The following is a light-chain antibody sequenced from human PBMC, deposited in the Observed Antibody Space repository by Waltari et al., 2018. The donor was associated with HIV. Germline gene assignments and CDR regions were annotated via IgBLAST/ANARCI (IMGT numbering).Light chain of an antibody. J-gene: IGLJ2*01. Sequence: SYDLTQPPSVSVSPGQPANITCSGDKLGDKYACWYQRKPGQSPVLVIYQDTKRPSGIPERFSGSNSGNTASLTISGTQAMDEADYYCQAWDSSTCVFGGGTKLTVL. CDR1: KLGDKY. V-gene: IGLV3-1*01. CDR2: QDT. CDR3: QAWDSSTCV.